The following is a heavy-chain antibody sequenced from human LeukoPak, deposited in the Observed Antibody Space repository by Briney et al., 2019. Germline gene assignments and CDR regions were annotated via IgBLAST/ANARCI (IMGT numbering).Heavy chain of an antibody. CDR3: ARDMDYGSGSYYNYFDY. D-gene: IGHD3-10*01. V-gene: IGHV1-46*01. J-gene: IGHJ4*02. Sequence: ASVKVSSKASGYTFTSYYMHWVRQAPGQGLEWMGIINPSGGSTSYAQKFQGRVTMTRDTSTSTVYMELSSLRSEDTAVYYCARDMDYGSGSYYNYFDYWGQGTLVTVSS. CDR2: INPSGGST. CDR1: GYTFTSYY.